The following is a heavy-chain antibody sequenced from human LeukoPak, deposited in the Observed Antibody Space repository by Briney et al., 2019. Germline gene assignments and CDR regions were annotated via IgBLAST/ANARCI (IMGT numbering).Heavy chain of an antibody. J-gene: IGHJ4*02. V-gene: IGHV3-74*03. Sequence: GGSLRLSCAASGFTFSNYWVHWVRHAPGKGLVWVSRINRDGSTTKYADSVKGRFAVSRDNAKNTLNLQMNSLRAEDTAVYYCARDKKSGESSEIDYWGQGTLVTVSS. D-gene: IGHD3-10*01. CDR3: ARDKKSGESSEIDY. CDR2: INRDGSTT. CDR1: GFTFSNYW.